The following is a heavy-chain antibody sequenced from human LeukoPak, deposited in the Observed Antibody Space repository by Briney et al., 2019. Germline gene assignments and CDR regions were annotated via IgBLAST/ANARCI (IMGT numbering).Heavy chain of an antibody. CDR1: GGSISSSNW. CDR2: IYHSGST. Sequence: SETLSLTCAVSGGSISSSNWWSWVRQPPGKGLEWIGEIYHSGSTNYNPSLKSRVTISVDRAKNQFSLRLSSVTAADTAVYYCARMGDGDAFDIWGQGKMVTVSS. D-gene: IGHD2-21*02. CDR3: ARMGDGDAFDI. J-gene: IGHJ3*02. V-gene: IGHV4-4*02.